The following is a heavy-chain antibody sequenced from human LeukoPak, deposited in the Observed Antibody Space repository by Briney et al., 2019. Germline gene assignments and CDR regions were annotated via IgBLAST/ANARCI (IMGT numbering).Heavy chain of an antibody. D-gene: IGHD2-15*01. J-gene: IGHJ5*02. Sequence: PGGSLRLSCAASGFTFSGSAMHWVRQASGKGLEWVGRIRSKANSYATAYAASVKGRFTISRDDSKNTAYLQMNSLKTEDTAVYYCTRRDCSGGSCYPGGRLDPWGQGTLVTVSS. CDR2: IRSKANSYAT. CDR3: TRRDCSGGSCYPGGRLDP. CDR1: GFTFSGSA. V-gene: IGHV3-73*01.